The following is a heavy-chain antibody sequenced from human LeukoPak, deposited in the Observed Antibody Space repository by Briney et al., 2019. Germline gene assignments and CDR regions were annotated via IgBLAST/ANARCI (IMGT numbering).Heavy chain of an antibody. V-gene: IGHV4-39*07. J-gene: IGHJ6*03. Sequence: SETLSLTCTVSGGSISSSNYYWGWVRQPPGKGLEWIGSIYYSGSTNYNPSLKSRVTISVDTSKNQFSLKLSSVTAADTAVYYCARGAVIGYYYYMDVWGKGTTVTVSS. CDR1: GGSISSSNYY. CDR2: IYYSGST. CDR3: ARGAVIGYYYYMDV.